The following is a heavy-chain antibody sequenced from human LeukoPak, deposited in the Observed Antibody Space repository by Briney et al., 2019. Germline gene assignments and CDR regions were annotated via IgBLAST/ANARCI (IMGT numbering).Heavy chain of an antibody. CDR1: GVTFSSYA. Sequence: GGSLRLSCAASGVTFSSYAMSWVRQAPGKGLEWVSAISGSGGSTYYADSVKGRFTISRDNSKNTLYLQMNSLRAEDTAVYYCAKGYKTYYYDSSGYYPLDYWGQGTLVTVSS. CDR2: ISGSGGST. J-gene: IGHJ4*02. D-gene: IGHD3-22*01. V-gene: IGHV3-23*01. CDR3: AKGYKTYYYDSSGYYPLDY.